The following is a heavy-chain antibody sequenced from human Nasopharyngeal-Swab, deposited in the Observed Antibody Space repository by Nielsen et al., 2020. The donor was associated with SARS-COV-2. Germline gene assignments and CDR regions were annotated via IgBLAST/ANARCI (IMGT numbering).Heavy chain of an antibody. J-gene: IGHJ4*02. Sequence: ASVKVSCKASGYTSTDYYMHWVRQAPGQGLEWMGRINPNSGGTNYAQKFQGRVTMTRDTSISTVYMELSRLRSDDTAVYYCARVSYSNYDYWGQGTLVTVSS. D-gene: IGHD4-11*01. CDR3: ARVSYSNYDY. CDR2: INPNSGGT. CDR1: GYTSTDYY. V-gene: IGHV1-2*06.